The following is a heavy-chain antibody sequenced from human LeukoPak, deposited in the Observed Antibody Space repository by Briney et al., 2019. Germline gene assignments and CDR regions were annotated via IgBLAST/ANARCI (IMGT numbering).Heavy chain of an antibody. V-gene: IGHV1-69*05. J-gene: IGHJ4*02. CDR2: IIPIFGTA. D-gene: IGHD2-15*01. CDR3: ARLNLDSGGSRYYFDY. Sequence: SVKVSCKASGGTFSSYAISWVRQAPGQGLGWMGRIIPIFGTANYAQKFQGRVTITTDESTSTAYMELSSLRSEDTAVYYCARLNLDSGGSRYYFDYWGQGTLVTVSS. CDR1: GGTFSSYA.